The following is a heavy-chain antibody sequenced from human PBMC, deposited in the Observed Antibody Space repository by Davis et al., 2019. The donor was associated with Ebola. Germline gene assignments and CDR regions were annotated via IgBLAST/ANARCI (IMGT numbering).Heavy chain of an antibody. D-gene: IGHD2-15*01. CDR3: ANGPQKDIVVLVAAINSFHY. J-gene: IGHJ4*02. CDR1: GFTFSSYD. V-gene: IGHV3-30*18. CDR2: ISYDGSNK. Sequence: GESLKISCAASGFTFSSYDIHWVRQAPGKGLEWVAVISYDGSNKYYADSVKGRFTISRDNSKNTLYLQMNSLGAEDTAVYYCANGPQKDIVVLVAAINSFHYWGQGTLVTVSS.